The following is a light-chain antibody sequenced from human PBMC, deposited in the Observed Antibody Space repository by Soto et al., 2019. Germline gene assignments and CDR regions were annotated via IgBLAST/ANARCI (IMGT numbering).Light chain of an antibody. Sequence: AIQMTQSQTSVSASVGDRVTITCRASQGIRNELGWYQQKPGIAPKLLIYSASSLQSGVPSRFSGSGSGTDIILTISGLQPEDFATYFCLQDFTYPRTFGQGTKV. CDR2: SAS. CDR1: QGIRNE. V-gene: IGKV1-6*01. J-gene: IGKJ1*01. CDR3: LQDFTYPRT.